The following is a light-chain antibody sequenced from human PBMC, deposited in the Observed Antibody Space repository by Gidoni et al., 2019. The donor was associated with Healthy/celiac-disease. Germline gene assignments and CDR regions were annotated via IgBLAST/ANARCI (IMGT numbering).Light chain of an antibody. V-gene: IGKV3-20*01. J-gene: IGKJ4*01. Sequence: EIVLKQSPGTLSLSPGERATLSCRASQSVSSSYLAWYQQKHGQAPRLLIYGASSRATGIPDMFSGSGSGTDFTLTISRLEPEDFAVYYCQQYGSSPLTFXGXTKVEIK. CDR2: GAS. CDR3: QQYGSSPLT. CDR1: QSVSSSY.